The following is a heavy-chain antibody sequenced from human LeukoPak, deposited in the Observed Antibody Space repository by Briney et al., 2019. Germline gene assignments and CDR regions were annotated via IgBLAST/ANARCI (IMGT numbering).Heavy chain of an antibody. Sequence: GGSLRLSCAASGFTFSSAWMSWVRQAPGQGLEWLSRIKTKTDGGTTDYAAPVKGRFTISRDDSKDTLYLQMNSLKSDDTAVYYCANIFGGNSHRSDYWGQGTLVTVSS. V-gene: IGHV3-15*01. CDR1: GFTFSSAW. CDR2: IKTKTDGGTT. CDR3: ANIFGGNSHRSDY. J-gene: IGHJ4*02. D-gene: IGHD4-23*01.